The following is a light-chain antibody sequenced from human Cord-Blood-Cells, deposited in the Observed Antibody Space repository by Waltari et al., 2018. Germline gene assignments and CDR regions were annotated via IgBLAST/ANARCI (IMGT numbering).Light chain of an antibody. CDR2: RNN. V-gene: IGLV1-47*01. Sequence: QSVLTQPPSASGTPGQRVTIPCSGSSSNIGSHYVYWYQQLPGTAPKLLIYRNNRRPSGVPDRFSGSKSGTSASLAISGLRSEDEADYYCAAWDDSLSGPVFGGGTKLTVL. CDR1: SSNIGSHY. CDR3: AAWDDSLSGPV. J-gene: IGLJ2*01.